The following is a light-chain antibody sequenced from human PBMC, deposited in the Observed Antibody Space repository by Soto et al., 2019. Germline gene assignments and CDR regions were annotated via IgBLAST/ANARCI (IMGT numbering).Light chain of an antibody. Sequence: QSALTQPASVSVSPGQSITISCTGTNSDVGSYNLVSWYQQHPGKAPKVIIYEVSERPSGVSDRFSGSKSGNTASLMISGLQAEDEADYYCCSYAGSSTQSYVFGSGTKVTVL. CDR2: EVS. J-gene: IGLJ1*01. CDR1: NSDVGSYNL. CDR3: CSYAGSSTQSYV. V-gene: IGLV2-23*02.